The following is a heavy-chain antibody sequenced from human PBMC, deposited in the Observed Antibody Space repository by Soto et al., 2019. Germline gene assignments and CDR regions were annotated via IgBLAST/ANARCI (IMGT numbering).Heavy chain of an antibody. CDR3: AGRSSLASVQVYFGEISNYNWFDP. J-gene: IGHJ5*02. V-gene: IGHV4-39*01. CDR1: NGSISSAIYY. D-gene: IGHD3-10*01. CDR2: IYHSGSR. Sequence: QLQLQESGPGLVKPSETLSLTCTVSNGSISSAIYYWGWIRQPPGKGLEWIGGIYHSGSRYYNPSRQGRVTISVYTSKNQFSLKLSSVTAADTAVYFCAGRSSLASVQVYFGEISNYNWFDPWGQGTLVTVSS.